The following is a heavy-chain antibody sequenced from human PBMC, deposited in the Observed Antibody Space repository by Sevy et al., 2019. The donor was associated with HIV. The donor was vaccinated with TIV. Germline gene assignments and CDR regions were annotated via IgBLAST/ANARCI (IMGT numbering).Heavy chain of an antibody. CDR1: GGSISSSSYY. V-gene: IGHV4-39*01. CDR2: IYYSGST. Sequence: SETLSLTCTVSGGSISSSSYYWGWIRQPPGKGLEWIGSIYYSGSTYYYPSLKSRVTISVDTSKNQFSLKLSSVTAADTAVYYCARGGIVGATSFDYWGQGTLVTVSS. D-gene: IGHD1-26*01. CDR3: ARGGIVGATSFDY. J-gene: IGHJ4*02.